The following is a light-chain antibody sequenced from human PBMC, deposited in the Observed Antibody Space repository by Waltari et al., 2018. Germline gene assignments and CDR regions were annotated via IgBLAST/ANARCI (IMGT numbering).Light chain of an antibody. CDR2: KGI. V-gene: IGLV8-61*01. CDR3: SMYMGSGVWV. CDR1: SGSVSSTSY. J-gene: IGLJ3*02. Sequence: QTVVTPEPSLSVSPGGTVTLPCALSSGSVSSTSYPTWYQQTPGQPPRTLVYKGISRSSGVPDRFSGSILGNTAALTITGAQADDESDYYCSMYMGSGVWVFGGGTKLTVL.